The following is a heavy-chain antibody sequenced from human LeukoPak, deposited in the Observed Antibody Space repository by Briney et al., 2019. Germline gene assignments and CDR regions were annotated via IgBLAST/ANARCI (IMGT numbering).Heavy chain of an antibody. CDR1: GYTFTSYG. J-gene: IGHJ4*02. Sequence: GASVKVSCKASGYTFTSYGISWVRQAPGQGLEWMGWISAYNGNTNYAQKLQGRVTMTRDTSISTAYMELSRLRSDDTAVYYCARDLYPVTTVTTGGYWGQGTLVTVSS. CDR3: ARDLYPVTTVTTGGY. V-gene: IGHV1-18*01. D-gene: IGHD4-17*01. CDR2: ISAYNGNT.